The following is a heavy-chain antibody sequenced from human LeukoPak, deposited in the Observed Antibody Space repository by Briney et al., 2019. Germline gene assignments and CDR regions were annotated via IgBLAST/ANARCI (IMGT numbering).Heavy chain of an antibody. CDR3: ARDRGVATMDY. Sequence: GGSLRLSCAASGFTFSNYAMSWVRQAPGKGLEWVSGITGSGGSTNYADSVKGRFTISRDNSKNTLYLQMNSLRPEDTAVYYCARDRGVATMDYWGQGTLVTVSS. CDR2: ITGSGGST. CDR1: GFTFSNYA. D-gene: IGHD5-12*01. J-gene: IGHJ4*02. V-gene: IGHV3-23*01.